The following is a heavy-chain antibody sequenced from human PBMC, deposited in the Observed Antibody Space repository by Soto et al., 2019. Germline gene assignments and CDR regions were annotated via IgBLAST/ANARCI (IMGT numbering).Heavy chain of an antibody. CDR2: IYYSGST. D-gene: IGHD6-25*01. CDR1: GGSISSVGHY. V-gene: IGHV4-31*03. Sequence: QVQLQESGPGLVTPSQTLSLTCSVSGGSISSVGHYWTWIRQQPGKGLEWIGYIYYSGSTDYNPSIKSRVTISVDRSKNQFSLNLSSVTAADTAIYYCARESGGYDSSTRYGLDVWGQGTTVTVSS. J-gene: IGHJ6*02. CDR3: ARESGGYDSSTRYGLDV.